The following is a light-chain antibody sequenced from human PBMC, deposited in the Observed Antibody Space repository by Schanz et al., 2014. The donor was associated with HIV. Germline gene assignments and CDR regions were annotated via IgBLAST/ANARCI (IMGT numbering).Light chain of an antibody. CDR2: ENN. CDR1: SGSIASYF. Sequence: FMLTQPHSVSESPGKTVTISCTRSSGSIASYFVQWYQQRPGSAPSIVIYENNQRHSGVPDRFSGSIDSSSNSASLTISGLETEDEADYYCQSFDLANPGVFGGGTKVTV. J-gene: IGLJ3*02. CDR3: QSFDLANPGV. V-gene: IGLV6-57*04.